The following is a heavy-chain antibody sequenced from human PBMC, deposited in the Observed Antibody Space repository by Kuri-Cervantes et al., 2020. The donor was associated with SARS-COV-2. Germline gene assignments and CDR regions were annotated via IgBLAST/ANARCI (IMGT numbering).Heavy chain of an antibody. CDR1: GYTFTSYG. Sequence: ASVKVSCKASGYTFTSYGISWVRQAPGQGLEWMGWISAYNGNTNYAQKLQGRVTMTTDTSTNTAYMELRSLTSDDTAVYYCARDHYYDSRVDIWGQGTMVTVSS. V-gene: IGHV1-18*01. CDR3: ARDHYYDSRVDI. D-gene: IGHD3-22*01. CDR2: ISAYNGNT. J-gene: IGHJ3*02.